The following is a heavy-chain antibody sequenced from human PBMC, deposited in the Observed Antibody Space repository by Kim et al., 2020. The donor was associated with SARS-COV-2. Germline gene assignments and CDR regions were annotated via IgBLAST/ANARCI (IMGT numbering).Heavy chain of an antibody. CDR2: IRSNAYGGTT. Sequence: GGSLRLSCTASGFTFGDYAMSWFRQAPGKGLEWVSFIRSNAYGGTTEYAASVKGRFTISRDDSKSIAYLQMNSLKTEDTAVYYCTRDLNVAAADYWGQGTLVTVSS. D-gene: IGHD6-13*01. V-gene: IGHV3-49*03. J-gene: IGHJ4*02. CDR1: GFTFGDYA. CDR3: TRDLNVAAADY.